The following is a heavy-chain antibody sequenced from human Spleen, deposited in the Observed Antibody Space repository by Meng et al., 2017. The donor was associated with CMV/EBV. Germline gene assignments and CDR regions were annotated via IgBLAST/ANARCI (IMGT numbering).Heavy chain of an antibody. J-gene: IGHJ4*02. Sequence: GESLKISCAASGFTFSSYGMHWVRQAPGKGLEWIAYISTAGRTIFYADSVKGRFTISRDNAKNSLYLQMISLRADDTAVYYCAREGGYHYDSSGYYWGQGTLVTVSS. V-gene: IGHV3-48*04. D-gene: IGHD3-22*01. CDR3: AREGGYHYDSSGYY. CDR1: GFTFSSYG. CDR2: ISTAGRTI.